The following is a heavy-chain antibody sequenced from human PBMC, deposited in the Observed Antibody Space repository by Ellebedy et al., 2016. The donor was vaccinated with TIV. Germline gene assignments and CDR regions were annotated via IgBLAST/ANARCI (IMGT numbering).Heavy chain of an antibody. CDR1: GFTFSSYA. Sequence: GGSLRLXXAASGFTFSSYAMSWVRQAPGKGLEWVSAISGSGGSTYYADSVKGRFTISRDNSKNTLYLQMNSLRAEDTAVYYCAKRPLYGSGSYLWGMDVWGQGTTVTVSS. V-gene: IGHV3-23*01. CDR3: AKRPLYGSGSYLWGMDV. D-gene: IGHD3-10*01. J-gene: IGHJ6*02. CDR2: ISGSGGST.